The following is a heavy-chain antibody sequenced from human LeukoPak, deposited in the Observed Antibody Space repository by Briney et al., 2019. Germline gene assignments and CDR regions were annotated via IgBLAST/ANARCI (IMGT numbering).Heavy chain of an antibody. V-gene: IGHV5-10-1*01. J-gene: IGHJ4*02. D-gene: IGHD3-9*01. CDR1: GYSFTSHW. CDR2: IDPSDSYT. CDR3: ARSYYDILTGYQWDY. Sequence: GASLRISCKGSGYSFTSHWISWVRQLPGKGLEWMGRIDPSDSYTNYSPSFQGHDTISADKSISTAYLQWSSLKASDTAMYYCARSYYDILTGYQWDYWGQGTLVTVSS.